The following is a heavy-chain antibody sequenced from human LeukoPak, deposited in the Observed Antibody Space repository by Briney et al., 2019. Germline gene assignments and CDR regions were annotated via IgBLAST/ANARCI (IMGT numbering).Heavy chain of an antibody. Sequence: GGSLRLSCAASGFTFSNAWMGWVRQAPGKGLEWVGRIKSKTDGGITDYAAPVKGRLTISRDDSKNTLYLQMNSLKTEDTAVYYCTTRVGGSHFDYWGQGTLVTVSS. D-gene: IGHD1-26*01. V-gene: IGHV3-15*01. J-gene: IGHJ4*02. CDR1: GFTFSNAW. CDR2: IKSKTDGGIT. CDR3: TTRVGGSHFDY.